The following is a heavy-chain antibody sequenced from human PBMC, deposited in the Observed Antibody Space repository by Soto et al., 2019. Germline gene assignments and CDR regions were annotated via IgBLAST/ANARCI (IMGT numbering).Heavy chain of an antibody. V-gene: IGHV4-39*07. D-gene: IGHD3-10*01. CDR3: ARGLYYGSVSYYNVDYYYGMDV. Sequence: SETLSLTCTVSGDSISSSSYFWGWVRQPPGKGLEWIGSIYYSGSTYYNPSLKSRVTISVDTSKNQFSLKLSSVTAADTAVYYCARGLYYGSVSYYNVDYYYGMDVWGQGTTVTVSS. CDR2: IYYSGST. CDR1: GDSISSSSYF. J-gene: IGHJ6*02.